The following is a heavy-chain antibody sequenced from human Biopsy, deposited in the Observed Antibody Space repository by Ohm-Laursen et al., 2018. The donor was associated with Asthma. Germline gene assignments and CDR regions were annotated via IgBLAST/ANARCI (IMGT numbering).Heavy chain of an antibody. CDR3: AKDKGGPRIGVAGTFDH. CDR1: GFNFTTYA. D-gene: IGHD6-13*01. Sequence: SLRLSCSASGFNFTTYAIAWIRQAPGRGLEWISAISGSGRSAYYADSVKGQFTISRDNSKNTVYLQMNSLTGEDTAVYYCAKDKGGPRIGVAGTFDHWGQGTLVTVSS. V-gene: IGHV3-23*01. J-gene: IGHJ4*02. CDR2: ISGSGRSA.